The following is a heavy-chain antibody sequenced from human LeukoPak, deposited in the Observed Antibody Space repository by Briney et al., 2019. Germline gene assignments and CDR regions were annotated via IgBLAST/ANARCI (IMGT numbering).Heavy chain of an antibody. J-gene: IGHJ4*02. CDR3: ARGGRDVQGLIAAAIL. CDR1: GYTFTSYD. D-gene: IGHD6-13*01. Sequence: ASVKVSCKASGYTFTSYDINWVRQATGQGLEWMGWMNPNSGNTGYAQKFQGRLTMTRNTSISTAYMELNSLRSEDTAVYFCARGGRDVQGLIAAAILWGQGTLVTVSS. CDR2: MNPNSGNT. V-gene: IGHV1-8*01.